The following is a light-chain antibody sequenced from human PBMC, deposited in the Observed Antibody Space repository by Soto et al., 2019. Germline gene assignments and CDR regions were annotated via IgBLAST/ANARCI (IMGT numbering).Light chain of an antibody. CDR2: ASS. CDR3: QHYYSYPLT. Sequence: AIRMTQSPSSFSASTGDRVTITCRASQGISSYLAWYQQKPGKAPKLLIYASSTLQSGVPSRFSGSGSGTDFTLTISCLQSEDFATYYCQHYYSYPLTFGPGTKVYIK. CDR1: QGISSY. J-gene: IGKJ3*01. V-gene: IGKV1-8*01.